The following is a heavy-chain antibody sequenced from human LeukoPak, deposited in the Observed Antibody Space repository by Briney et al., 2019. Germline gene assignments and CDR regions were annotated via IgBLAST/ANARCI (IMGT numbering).Heavy chain of an antibody. D-gene: IGHD2-15*01. CDR1: GGTFSSYA. V-gene: IGHV1-69*01. CDR3: ARGSVGYCSGGSCYSANDY. Sequence: GVSVKVSCKASGGTFSSYAISWVRQAPGQGLEWMGGIIPIFGTANYAQKFQGRVTITADESTSTAYMELSSLRSGDTAVYYCARGSVGYCSGGSCYSANDYWGQGTLVTVSS. J-gene: IGHJ4*02. CDR2: IIPIFGTA.